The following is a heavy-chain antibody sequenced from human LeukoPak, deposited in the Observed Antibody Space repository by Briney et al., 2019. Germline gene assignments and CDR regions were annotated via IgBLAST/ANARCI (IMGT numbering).Heavy chain of an antibody. Sequence: KPSETLSLTCTVSGGSISSYYWSRIRQPPGKGLEWIGYIYYSGSTNYNPSLKSRVTISVDTSKNQFSLKLSSVTAADTAVYYCARVAYDFWSGYLGAFWFDPWGQGTLVTVSS. CDR2: IYYSGST. V-gene: IGHV4-59*01. CDR1: GGSISSYY. CDR3: ARVAYDFWSGYLGAFWFDP. D-gene: IGHD3-3*01. J-gene: IGHJ5*02.